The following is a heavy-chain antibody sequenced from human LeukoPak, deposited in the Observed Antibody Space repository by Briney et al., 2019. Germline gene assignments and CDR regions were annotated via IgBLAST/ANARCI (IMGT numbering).Heavy chain of an antibody. D-gene: IGHD3-10*01. CDR3: ARSYSGSYWYY. CDR1: GFTFSSYW. Sequence: GGSLRLSCAASGFTFSSYWMHWVRQAPGKGLVWVSRINSDGSSTTYADSVKGRFTVSRDNAKNTLYLQMNSLRAEDTAVYYCARSYSGSYWYYWGQGTLVTVSS. CDR2: INSDGSST. V-gene: IGHV3-74*01. J-gene: IGHJ4*02.